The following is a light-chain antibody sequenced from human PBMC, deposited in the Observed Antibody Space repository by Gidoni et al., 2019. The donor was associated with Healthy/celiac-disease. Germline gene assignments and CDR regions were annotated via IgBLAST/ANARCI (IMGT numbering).Light chain of an antibody. J-gene: IGLJ2*01. V-gene: IGLV3-19*01. Sequence: SSELTQDPAVSVALGQTVRITCQGDSLRSYYASWYQQKPGQAPVLVIYGKNNRPSGIPDRFSGSSSGNTASLTITGAQAEDEADYYCNSRDSSGTPLVFGGGPPLPVL. CDR1: SLRSYY. CDR2: GKN. CDR3: NSRDSSGTPLV.